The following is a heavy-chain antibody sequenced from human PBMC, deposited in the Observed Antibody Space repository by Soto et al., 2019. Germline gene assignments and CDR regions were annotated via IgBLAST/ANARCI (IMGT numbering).Heavy chain of an antibody. J-gene: IGHJ6*02. CDR2: IYYSGST. CDR3: ARGNYYYYGMDV. CDR1: GGSISSGGYY. Sequence: SETLSLTCTVSGGSISSGGYYWSWIRQHPGKGLEWIGYIYYSGSTYYNPSLKSRVTISVDTSKNQFSLKLSSVTAADTAVYYCARGNYYYYGMDVWGQGTTVTVSS. V-gene: IGHV4-31*03.